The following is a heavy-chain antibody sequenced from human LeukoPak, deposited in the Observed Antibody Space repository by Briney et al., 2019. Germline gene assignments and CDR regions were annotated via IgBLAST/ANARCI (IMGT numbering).Heavy chain of an antibody. CDR1: GFTFSHAW. CDR2: IYSGGST. D-gene: IGHD5-18*01. J-gene: IGHJ4*02. V-gene: IGHV3-66*01. Sequence: GGSLRLSCAVSGFTFSHAWMSWVRQAPGKGLEWVSVIYSGGSTYYADSVKGRFTISRDNSKNTLYLQMGSLRAEDMAVYYCARAGPGLQLWLLFDYWGQGTLVTVSS. CDR3: ARAGPGLQLWLLFDY.